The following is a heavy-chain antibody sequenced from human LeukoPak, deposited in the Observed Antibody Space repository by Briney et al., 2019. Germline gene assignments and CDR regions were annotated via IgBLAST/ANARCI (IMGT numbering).Heavy chain of an antibody. CDR1: GFTFSNAW. V-gene: IGHV3-15*01. D-gene: IGHD2-2*01. CDR2: IKSKTDGGTT. J-gene: IGHJ5*02. CDR3: TTDLVVPAARGWFDP. Sequence: GGSLRLSCVASGFTFSNAWMSWVRQAPGKGLEWVGRIKSKTDGGTTDYAAPVKGRFTISRDDSKNTLYLQMNSLKTEDTAVYYCTTDLVVPAARGWFDPWGQGTLVTVSS.